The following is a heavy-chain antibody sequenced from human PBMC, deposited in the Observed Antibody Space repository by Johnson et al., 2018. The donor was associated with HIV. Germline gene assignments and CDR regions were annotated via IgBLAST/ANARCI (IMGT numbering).Heavy chain of an antibody. CDR1: GFTFSKFG. CDR3: VKDRGRVVDLRGGAFDI. D-gene: IGHD3-22*01. CDR2: IWYDGKNK. V-gene: IGHV3-33*06. J-gene: IGHJ3*02. Sequence: VQLVESGGGVVQPGTSLRLSCAASGFTFSKFGMHWVRQAPGKGLEWVAVIWYDGKNKHVADSLKGRFTISRDNSKNTLNLEMDGLKDEDTGLYYCVKDRGRVVDLRGGAFDIWGQGTMVTVSS.